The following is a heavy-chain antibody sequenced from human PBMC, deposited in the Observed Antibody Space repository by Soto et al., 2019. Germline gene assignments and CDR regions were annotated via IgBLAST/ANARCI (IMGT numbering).Heavy chain of an antibody. CDR3: ARGVITMVRGVITDAFDI. CDR1: GGSFSGYY. J-gene: IGHJ3*02. V-gene: IGHV4-34*01. CDR2: INHSGST. D-gene: IGHD3-10*01. Sequence: PSETLSLTCAVYGGSFSGYYWSWIRQPPGKGLEWIGEINHSGSTNYNPSLKSRVTISVDTSKNQFSLKLSSVTAADTAVYYCARGVITMVRGVITDAFDIWGQGTMVTVSS.